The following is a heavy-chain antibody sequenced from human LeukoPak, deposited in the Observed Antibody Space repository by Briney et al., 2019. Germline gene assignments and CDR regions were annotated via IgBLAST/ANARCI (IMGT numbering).Heavy chain of an antibody. CDR1: GVTFSNYA. CDR2: INGGGGST. Sequence: PGGSLRLSCAASGVTFSNYAMSWVRQAPGKGLEWVSSINGGGGSTYYADAVKGRFTISRDNAKNSLYLQMNSLRAEDTAVYYCARPFTHTAMAPFDYWGQGTLVTVSS. J-gene: IGHJ4*02. D-gene: IGHD5-18*01. V-gene: IGHV3-23*01. CDR3: ARPFTHTAMAPFDY.